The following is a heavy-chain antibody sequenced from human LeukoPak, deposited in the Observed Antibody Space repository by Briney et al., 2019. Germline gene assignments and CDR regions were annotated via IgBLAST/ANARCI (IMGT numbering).Heavy chain of an antibody. D-gene: IGHD5-18*01. Sequence: PSETLSLTCAVYGGSFSGYYWSWIRQPPGKGLEWIGEINHSGSTNYNPSLKSRVTISVDTSKNQFSLKLSSVTAADTAVYYCARHHTAMVTGFDYWGQGTLVTVSS. CDR3: ARHHTAMVTGFDY. CDR1: GGSFSGYY. V-gene: IGHV4-34*01. J-gene: IGHJ4*02. CDR2: INHSGST.